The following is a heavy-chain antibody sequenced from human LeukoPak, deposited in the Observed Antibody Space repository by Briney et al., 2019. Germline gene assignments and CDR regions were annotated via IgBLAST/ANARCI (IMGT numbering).Heavy chain of an antibody. J-gene: IGHJ6*04. V-gene: IGHV3-15*01. CDR2: IKSKTDGGTT. CDR1: GFTFSNAW. D-gene: IGHD3-10*02. Sequence: SGGSLRLSCAASGFTFSNAWMSWVRQAPGKGLEWVGRIKSKTDGGTTDYAAPVKGRFTISRDDSKNTLYLQMNSLRAEDTAVYYCAELGITMIGGVWGKGTTVTISS. CDR3: AELGITMIGGV.